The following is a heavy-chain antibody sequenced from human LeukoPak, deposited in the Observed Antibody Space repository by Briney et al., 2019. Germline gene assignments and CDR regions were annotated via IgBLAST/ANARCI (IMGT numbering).Heavy chain of an antibody. CDR2: IYYSGST. D-gene: IGHD6-25*01. CDR3: ASNPYSSEADYFDY. Sequence: SETLSLTCTVSGGSISSHYWSWIRQPPGKGLEWIGYIYYSGSTNYNPSLKSRVTISVDTSKNQFSLKLSSVTAADTAVYYCASNPYSSEADYFDYWGQGTLVTASS. CDR1: GGSISSHY. J-gene: IGHJ4*02. V-gene: IGHV4-59*11.